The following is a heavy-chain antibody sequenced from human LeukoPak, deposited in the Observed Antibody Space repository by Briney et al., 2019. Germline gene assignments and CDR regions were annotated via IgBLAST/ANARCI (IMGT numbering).Heavy chain of an antibody. D-gene: IGHD6-19*01. Sequence: PGGSLRLSCAGSGFTFSTYGMNWVRQAPGKGLEWVSSISSSSSYIYYADSVKGRFTISRDKAKNSLYLQMNSLRAEDTAVYYCARVSSSGWSPLEYFDYWGQGTLVTVSS. V-gene: IGHV3-21*01. CDR2: ISSSSSYI. J-gene: IGHJ4*02. CDR3: ARVSSSGWSPLEYFDY. CDR1: GFTFSTYG.